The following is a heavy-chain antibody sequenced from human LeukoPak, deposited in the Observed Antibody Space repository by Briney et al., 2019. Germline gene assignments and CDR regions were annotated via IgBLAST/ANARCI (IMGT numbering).Heavy chain of an antibody. D-gene: IGHD3-9*01. V-gene: IGHV4-38-2*01. J-gene: IGHJ5*02. CDR1: GYSISSGYY. CDR2: IYHSGST. CDR3: ARGYFDWLNWFDP. Sequence: SETLSLTCAVSGYSISSGYYWGWIRPPPGKGLEWIGSIYHSGSTYYNPSLKSRVTISVDTSKNQFSLKLSSVTAADTAMYYCARGYFDWLNWFDPWGQGTLVTVSS.